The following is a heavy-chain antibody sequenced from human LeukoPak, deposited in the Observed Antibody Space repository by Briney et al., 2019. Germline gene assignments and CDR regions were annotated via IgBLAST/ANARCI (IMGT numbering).Heavy chain of an antibody. V-gene: IGHV3-30*02. CDR1: GFSLSTYG. CDR2: VRLAESDA. J-gene: IGHJ5*02. D-gene: IGHD3-3*01. Sequence: GGSLRLSCAASGFSLSTYGMHWVRQAPGKGLEWVAFVRLAESDASYADSVKGRFTISRDNSKNTVYLQMNSLRDEDTAMYYCAKCVSGPDFWSGPWGQGTVVTVSS. CDR3: AKCVSGPDFWSGP.